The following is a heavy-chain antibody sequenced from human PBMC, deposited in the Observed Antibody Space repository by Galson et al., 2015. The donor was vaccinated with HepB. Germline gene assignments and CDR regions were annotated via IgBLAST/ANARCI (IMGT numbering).Heavy chain of an antibody. V-gene: IGHV3-15*01. Sequence: SLRLSCAASGFTFTNAWMSWVRQVPGKGLEWVGCIKSKTDRGTTDYAAPLKGRFTISRDDSKIIAYLQMNSLKTEDTAVYYCTRDTVRGGQCEPRHKPPCRGAQSHQGALGT. J-gene: IGHJ6*01. CDR3: TRDTVRGGQCEPRHKPPCRGAQSHQ. CDR2: IKSKTDRGTT. D-gene: IGHD3-10*01. CDR1: GFTFTNAW.